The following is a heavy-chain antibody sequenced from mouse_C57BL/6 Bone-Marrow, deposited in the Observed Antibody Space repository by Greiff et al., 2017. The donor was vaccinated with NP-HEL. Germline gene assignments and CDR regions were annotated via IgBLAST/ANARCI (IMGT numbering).Heavy chain of an antibody. J-gene: IGHJ2*01. V-gene: IGHV1-54*01. CDR1: GYAFTNYL. CDR2: INPGSGGT. Sequence: QVQLQQSGAELVRPGTSVKVSCKASGYAFTNYLIEWVKQRPGQGLEWIGVINPGSGGTNYNEKFKGKATLTADKSSSTAYMQLSSLTSEDSAVYFCARSMTTVVATDYWGQGTTLTVSS. D-gene: IGHD1-1*01. CDR3: ARSMTTVVATDY.